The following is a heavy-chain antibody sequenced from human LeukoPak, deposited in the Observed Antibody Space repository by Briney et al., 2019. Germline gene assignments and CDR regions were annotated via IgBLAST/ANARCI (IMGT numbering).Heavy chain of an antibody. V-gene: IGHV3-23*01. CDR1: GVTFRNFA. CDR2: LSHGGTRT. Sequence: GGSLRLSCAASGVTFRNFAMSWVRQAPGKGLEWVSGLSHGGTRTFYAASVKGRFTISRDDSNSTLFLQMDSLRVEDTATYYCAKDIELFVSWGRGTLVIVSS. J-gene: IGHJ4*02. CDR3: AKDIELFVS. D-gene: IGHD1-26*01.